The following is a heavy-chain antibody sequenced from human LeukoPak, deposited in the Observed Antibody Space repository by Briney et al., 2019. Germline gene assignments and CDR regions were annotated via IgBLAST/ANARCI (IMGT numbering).Heavy chain of an antibody. Sequence: SETLSLTCTVSGGSISSYYWSWIRQPAGKGLEWIGRIYTSGSTNYNPSLKSRVTMSVDTSKNQFSLKLSSVTAADTAVYYCARRVFNYSSGWYFDYWGQGTLVTVSS. D-gene: IGHD6-19*01. CDR3: ARRVFNYSSGWYFDY. V-gene: IGHV4-4*07. CDR1: GGSISSYY. J-gene: IGHJ4*02. CDR2: IYTSGST.